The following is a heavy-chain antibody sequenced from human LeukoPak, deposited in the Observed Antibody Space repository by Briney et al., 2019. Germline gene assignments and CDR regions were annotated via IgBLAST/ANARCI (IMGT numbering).Heavy chain of an antibody. Sequence: GASVKVSCKASGYTFTSYGISWVRQAPGQGLEWMGWISAYNGNTNYAQKLQGRVTMTTDTSTSTAYMELRSLRSDDTAVYYCARDSEAVATTEFDYWGQGTLVTVSS. CDR2: ISAYNGNT. CDR1: GYTFTSYG. J-gene: IGHJ4*02. D-gene: IGHD5-12*01. CDR3: ARDSEAVATTEFDY. V-gene: IGHV1-18*01.